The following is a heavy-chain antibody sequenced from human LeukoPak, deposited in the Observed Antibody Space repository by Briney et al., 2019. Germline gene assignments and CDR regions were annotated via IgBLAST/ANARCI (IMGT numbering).Heavy chain of an antibody. V-gene: IGHV3-23*01. CDR2: ITYSGAST. CDR1: GFTFSSYA. J-gene: IGHJ4*02. D-gene: IGHD3-10*01. Sequence: QPGGSLRLSCAASGFTFSSYAMSWVRQAPGKGLEWVSAITYSGASTYYTESVKGRFTVSRDNSKNTLYLQMNSLRAADTAVYYCTHHGSGNFYEYWGQGTLVTVSS. CDR3: THHGSGNFYEY.